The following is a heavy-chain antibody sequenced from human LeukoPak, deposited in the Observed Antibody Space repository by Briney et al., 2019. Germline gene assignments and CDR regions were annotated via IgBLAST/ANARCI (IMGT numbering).Heavy chain of an antibody. J-gene: IGHJ6*02. CDR2: INHSGST. Sequence: SETLSLTCAVYGGSFSDYFWSWIRQPPGKGLEWIGEINHSGSTNYNPSLKSRVTISVDTSKNQFSLKLSSVTAADTAVYYCARTDYYYYGMDVWGQGTTVTVSS. V-gene: IGHV4-34*01. CDR3: ARTDYYYYGMDV. CDR1: GGSFSDYF.